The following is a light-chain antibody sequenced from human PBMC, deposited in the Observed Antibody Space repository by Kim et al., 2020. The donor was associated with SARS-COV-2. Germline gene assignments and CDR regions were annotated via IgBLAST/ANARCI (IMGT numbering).Light chain of an antibody. V-gene: IGLV3-1*01. J-gene: IGLJ3*02. CDR2: QDS. CDR1: KLVDKY. Sequence: SYELTQPHSVSVSPGQTASITCSGYKLVDKYACWYQQKPGQAPVLVIYQDSKRPSGITERFSGSNSGNTATLTISGTQAVDEADYYCQAWDSSTAVFGGGTQLTVL. CDR3: QAWDSSTAV.